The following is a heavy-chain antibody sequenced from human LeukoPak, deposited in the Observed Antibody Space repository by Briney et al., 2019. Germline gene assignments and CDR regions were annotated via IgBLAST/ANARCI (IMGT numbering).Heavy chain of an antibody. J-gene: IGHJ4*02. Sequence: GGSLRLSCAASGFTFSSYEMTWVRQAPGKGLEWVSDISSSGSTIYYADSVKGRFTISRDNSKNSLYLQMNSLRAEDTAVYYCAREDYGSGSYHIDYWGQGTLVTVSS. D-gene: IGHD3-10*01. V-gene: IGHV3-48*03. CDR3: AREDYGSGSYHIDY. CDR1: GFTFSSYE. CDR2: ISSSGSTI.